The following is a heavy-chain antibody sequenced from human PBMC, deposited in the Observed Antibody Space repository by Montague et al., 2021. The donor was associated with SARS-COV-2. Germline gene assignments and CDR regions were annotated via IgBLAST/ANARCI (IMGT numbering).Heavy chain of an antibody. CDR1: GFIFSNYA. V-gene: IGHV3-23*01. J-gene: IGHJ6*02. CDR2: MSGSGVRR. Sequence: SLRLSCAASGFIFSNYAMTWVRQAPGKGLEWVSTMSGSGVRRDYADSVKGRFTISRDSSKNTLYHQMNSLRVEDTAVYYCAKDTATIRIAVALMDVWGQGTTVIVSS. D-gene: IGHD6-19*01. CDR3: AKDTATIRIAVALMDV.